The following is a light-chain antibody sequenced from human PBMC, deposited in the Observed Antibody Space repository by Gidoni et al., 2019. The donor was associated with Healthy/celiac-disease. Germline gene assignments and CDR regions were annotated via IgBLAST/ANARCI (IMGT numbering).Light chain of an antibody. Sequence: QSVLTQPPSVSGAPGQRVPIPCTGSSSNIGAGYDVHWYQQPPGTAPKLLIYGNSNRPSGVPDRFSGSKSGTSASLAITGLQAEDEADYYCQSYDSSLSAYVVFGGGTKLTVL. CDR1: SSNIGAGYD. CDR3: QSYDSSLSAYVV. CDR2: GNS. J-gene: IGLJ2*01. V-gene: IGLV1-40*01.